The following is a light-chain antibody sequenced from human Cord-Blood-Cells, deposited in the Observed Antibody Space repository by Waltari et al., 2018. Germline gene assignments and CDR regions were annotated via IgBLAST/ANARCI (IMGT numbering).Light chain of an antibody. CDR1: QSVLYSSNNKNY. J-gene: IGKJ1*01. Sequence: DIVMTQSPDSLAVPLGERATINCKSSQSVLYSSNNKNYLAWYQQKPGQPPKLLIYWASTRGSGVPDRFSGSGSGTDFTLTISSLQAEDVAVYYCQQYYSTPRTFGQGTKVEIK. V-gene: IGKV4-1*01. CDR3: QQYYSTPRT. CDR2: WAS.